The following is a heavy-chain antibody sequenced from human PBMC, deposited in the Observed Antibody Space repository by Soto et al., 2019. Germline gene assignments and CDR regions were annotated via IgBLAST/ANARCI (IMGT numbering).Heavy chain of an antibody. CDR2: ISGSGGST. CDR1: GFTFSSYA. D-gene: IGHD3-3*01. J-gene: IGHJ4*02. V-gene: IGHV3-23*01. Sequence: GVLRLSCAASGFTFSSYAMSWVRQAPGKGLEWVSAISGSGGSTYYADSVKGRFTISRDNSKNTLYLQMNSLRAEDTAVYYCAKRSSYDFWSGYPGSYWGQGTLVTVSS. CDR3: AKRSSYDFWSGYPGSY.